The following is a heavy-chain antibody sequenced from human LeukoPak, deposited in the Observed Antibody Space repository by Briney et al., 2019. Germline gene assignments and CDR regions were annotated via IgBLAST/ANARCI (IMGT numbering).Heavy chain of an antibody. Sequence: GGSLRLSCAASGFTFSSYWMHWVRQAPGKGLEWVGQTVSEIDGGTTDYATPVKGRFTISRDDSKSTLYLQMNSLKIEDTAVYYCTTDEDWNYARKDVWGQGATVIVSS. J-gene: IGHJ6*02. V-gene: IGHV3-15*04. CDR3: TTDEDWNYARKDV. D-gene: IGHD1-7*01. CDR1: GFTFSSYW. CDR2: TVSEIDGGTT.